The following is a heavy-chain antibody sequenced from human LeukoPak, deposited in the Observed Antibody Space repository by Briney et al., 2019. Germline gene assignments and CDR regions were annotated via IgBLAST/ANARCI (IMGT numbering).Heavy chain of an antibody. J-gene: IGHJ1*01. CDR1: GGAISSYY. Sequence: SETLSLSCTVSGGAISSYYGSWIQQPPGKGLEWIGYIYYSGNTNYNPSLKSRVTISVDTSKNQSSLKLSSVTAADTAVYYCARVYYYDSSGYYPAEYFQHWGQGTLVTVSS. CDR3: ARVYYYDSSGYYPAEYFQH. CDR2: IYYSGNT. D-gene: IGHD3-22*01. V-gene: IGHV4-59*01.